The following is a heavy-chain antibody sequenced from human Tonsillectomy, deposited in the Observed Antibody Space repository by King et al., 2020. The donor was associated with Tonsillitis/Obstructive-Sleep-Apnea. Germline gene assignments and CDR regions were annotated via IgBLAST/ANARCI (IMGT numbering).Heavy chain of an antibody. D-gene: IGHD3-3*01. CDR2: IYYSGTT. Sequence: LQLQESGPGLVKPSETLSLTCTVSGGSISSRSYYWGWVRQPPGKGLEWIATIYYSGTTYYNPPLKSRVTMSVDTSTNQFSLNLRSVTASDTAVYYCVRQHEDDDGNYYYYMDVWGKGTTVTVSS. J-gene: IGHJ6*03. CDR3: VRQHEDDDGNYYYYMDV. CDR1: GGSISSRSYY. V-gene: IGHV4-39*01.